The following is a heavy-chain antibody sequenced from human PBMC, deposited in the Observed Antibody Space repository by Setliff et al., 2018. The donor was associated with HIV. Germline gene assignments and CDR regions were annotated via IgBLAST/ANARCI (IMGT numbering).Heavy chain of an antibody. V-gene: IGHV4-34*01. CDR2: VNHNGNI. D-gene: IGHD6-13*01. J-gene: IGHJ6*02. CDR3: ARVGGRGGSSWYLGTKMGRKYGMDV. CDR1: GVPLSDYY. Sequence: SETLSLTCTLNGVPLSDYYWNWIRQSPGKGLEWIVEVNHNGNINYNPSLKSRVTVSVDTSKTQYSLKMISVTAADTAVYYCARVGGRGGSSWYLGTKMGRKYGMDVWGQGTTVTVSS.